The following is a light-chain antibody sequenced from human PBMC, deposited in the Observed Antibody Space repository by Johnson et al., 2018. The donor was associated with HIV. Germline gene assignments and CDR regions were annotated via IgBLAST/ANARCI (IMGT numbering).Light chain of an antibody. V-gene: IGLV1-51*02. CDR1: SSNIGNNY. Sequence: QSVLTQPPSVSAAPGQKVTISCSGSSSNIGNNYVSWYQQLPGRAPKLLIYENNKRPSGIPDRFSGSKSGTSATLGITGLQTGDEADYYCGTWDSSLRENVFGTGTKVTVL. CDR2: ENN. CDR3: GTWDSSLRENV. J-gene: IGLJ1*01.